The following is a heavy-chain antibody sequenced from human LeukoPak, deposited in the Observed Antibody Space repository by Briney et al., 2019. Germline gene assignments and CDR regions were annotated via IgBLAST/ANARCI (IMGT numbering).Heavy chain of an antibody. D-gene: IGHD2-2*01. CDR3: ARRLTQYDCFDP. J-gene: IGHJ5*02. CDR1: GDSVSSNSVT. Sequence: KASQTLSLTCAISGDSVSSNSVTWNWIRQSPSRGLEWLGRTYYRSTWYNDCAVSVRGRITVNPDTSKNQFSLHLNSVTPEDTAVYYCARRLTQYDCFDPWGQGILVTVSS. CDR2: TYYRSTWYN. V-gene: IGHV6-1*01.